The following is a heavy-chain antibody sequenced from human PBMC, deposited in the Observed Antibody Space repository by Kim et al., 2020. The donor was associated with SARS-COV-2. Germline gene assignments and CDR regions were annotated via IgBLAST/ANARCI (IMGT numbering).Heavy chain of an antibody. CDR2: IDPSDSYT. J-gene: IGHJ4*02. V-gene: IGHV5-10-1*01. Sequence: GESLKISCKGSGYSFTSYWISWVRQMPGKGLEWMGKIDPSDSYTNYSPSFQGHVTISAGKSISTAYLQWSSLKASDTAMYYCARHPRLYSVFSWDYGSGIPGDYWGQGTLVTVSS. CDR3: ARHPRLYSVFSWDYGSGIPGDY. CDR1: GYSFTSYW. D-gene: IGHD3-10*01.